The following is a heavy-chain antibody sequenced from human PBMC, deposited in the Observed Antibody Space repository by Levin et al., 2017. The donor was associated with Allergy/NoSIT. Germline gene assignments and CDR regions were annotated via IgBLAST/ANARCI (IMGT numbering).Heavy chain of an antibody. CDR2: IYYSGST. V-gene: IGHV4-39*01. CDR1: GGSISSSSYY. D-gene: IGHD3-22*01. CDR3: ARRYYDSSGYYYQAFDI. Sequence: SQTLSLTCTVSGGSISSSSYYWGWIRQPPGKGLEWIGSIYYSGSTYYNPSLKSRVTISVDTSKNQFSLKLSSVTAADTAVYYCARRYYDSSGYYYQAFDIWGQGTMVTVSS. J-gene: IGHJ3*02.